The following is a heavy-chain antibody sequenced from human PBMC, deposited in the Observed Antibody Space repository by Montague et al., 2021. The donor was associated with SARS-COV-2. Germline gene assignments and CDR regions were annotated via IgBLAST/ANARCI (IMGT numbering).Heavy chain of an antibody. CDR1: GFSFSGYS. CDR3: VRDSIRGTYPPFDF. CDR2: ISRSDAHI. V-gene: IGHV3-21*06. Sequence: SLRLSCAASGFSFSGYSMNWVRQAPGKGLEWVSSISRSDAHIFYADSVKGRFTISRDNAQNSLSLQMNSLRAEDTAVYYCVRDSIRGTYPPFDFWGLGTLVIVSS. J-gene: IGHJ4*02. D-gene: IGHD1-26*01.